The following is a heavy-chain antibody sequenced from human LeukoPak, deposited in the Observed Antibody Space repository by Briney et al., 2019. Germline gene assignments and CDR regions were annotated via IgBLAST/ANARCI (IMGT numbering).Heavy chain of an antibody. CDR1: GFTFDDYA. D-gene: IGHD4-23*01. V-gene: IGHV3-23*01. J-gene: IGHJ4*02. CDR3: AKGFRAGGFFVTDY. CDR2: FSGSDGTT. Sequence: GGSLRLSCAASGFTFDDYAMHWVRQAPGKGLEWVSGFSGSDGTTYYADSVKGRFTISRDNSKNTLYLQMNSLRTEDTAVYYCAKGFRAGGFFVTDYWGQGTLVTVSS.